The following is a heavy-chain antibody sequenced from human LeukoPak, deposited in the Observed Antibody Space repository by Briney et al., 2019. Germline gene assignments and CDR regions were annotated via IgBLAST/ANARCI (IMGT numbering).Heavy chain of an antibody. Sequence: ASVRVSFKASGYTFTVYYMHWGGQAPGQGGEGRGWINPNSGGTNYAQKFQGRVTMTRDTSISTAYMELSRLRSDDTAVYYCARPYYSGSYYGGSDAFDIWGQGTMVTVSS. CDR3: ARPYYSGSYYGGSDAFDI. J-gene: IGHJ3*02. CDR2: INPNSGGT. CDR1: GYTFTVYY. V-gene: IGHV1-2*02. D-gene: IGHD1-26*01.